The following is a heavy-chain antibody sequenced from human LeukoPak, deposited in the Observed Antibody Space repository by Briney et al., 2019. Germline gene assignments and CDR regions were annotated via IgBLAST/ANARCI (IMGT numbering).Heavy chain of an antibody. J-gene: IGHJ4*02. V-gene: IGHV3-30*02. CDR2: IRYDGSNK. CDR1: GFTVSSNY. CDR3: AKGYRAYDSRYLFDY. Sequence: GGSLRLSCAASGFTVSSNYMSWVRQAPGKGLEWVAFIRYDGSNKYYADSLKGRFTISRDNSNNTLYLQMNSLRAEDTAVYYCAKGYRAYDSRYLFDYCGQGTLVTVSS. D-gene: IGHD5-12*01.